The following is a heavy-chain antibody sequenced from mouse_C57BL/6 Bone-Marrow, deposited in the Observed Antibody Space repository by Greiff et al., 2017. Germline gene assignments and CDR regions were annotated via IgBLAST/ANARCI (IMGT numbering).Heavy chain of an antibody. CDR3: TRYYSNYPWFAY. D-gene: IGHD2-5*01. V-gene: IGHV1-15*01. Sequence: QVHVKQSGAELVRPGASVTLSCKASGYTFTDYEMHWVKQTPVHGLEWIGAIDPETGGTAYNQKFKGKAILTADKSSSTAYMELRSLTSEDSAVYYCTRYYSNYPWFAYWGQGTLVTVSA. CDR2: IDPETGGT. J-gene: IGHJ3*01. CDR1: GYTFTDYE.